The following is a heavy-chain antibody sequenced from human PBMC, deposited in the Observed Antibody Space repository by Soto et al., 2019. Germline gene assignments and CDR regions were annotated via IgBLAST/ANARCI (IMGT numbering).Heavy chain of an antibody. Sequence: QVQLVESGGGVVQPGRSLRLSCAASGFTFSSYGMHWVRQAPGKGLEWVAVIWYDGSNKYYADSVKGRFTISRDNSKNTLYLQMNSLRAEDTAVYYCARENLELLYYYYGMDVWGQGTTVTVS. CDR3: ARENLELLYYYYGMDV. CDR2: IWYDGSNK. V-gene: IGHV3-33*01. D-gene: IGHD1-7*01. J-gene: IGHJ6*02. CDR1: GFTFSSYG.